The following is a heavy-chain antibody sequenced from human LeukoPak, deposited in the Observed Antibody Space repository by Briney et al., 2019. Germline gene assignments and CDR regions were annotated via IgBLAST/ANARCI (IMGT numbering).Heavy chain of an antibody. CDR2: IYTSGST. J-gene: IGHJ4*02. D-gene: IGHD2-21*01. V-gene: IGHV4-4*07. CDR1: GGSISSYY. Sequence: SETLSLTCTVSGGSISSYYWSWIRQPAGKGLEWIGRIYTSGSTNYNPSLKSRVTMSVDTSKNQFSLKLSSVTAADTAVYYCARALYCGGDCYYFDYWGQGTLVTVSS. CDR3: ARALYCGGDCYYFDY.